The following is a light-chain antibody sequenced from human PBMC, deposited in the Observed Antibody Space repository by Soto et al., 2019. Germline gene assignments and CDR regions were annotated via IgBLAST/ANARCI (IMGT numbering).Light chain of an antibody. J-gene: IGKJ2*01. CDR3: QQSYSTPLT. CDR2: ATS. CDR1: QSISNH. Sequence: DIQMTQSPSSLSASVGDRVTITCRAGQSISNHLNWYQQKQGKAPKLLIYATSNFQSGVPSTFNGGGSGTELPLTISSLQPEDVATYYCQQSYSTPLTFGQGTKLEI. V-gene: IGKV1-39*01.